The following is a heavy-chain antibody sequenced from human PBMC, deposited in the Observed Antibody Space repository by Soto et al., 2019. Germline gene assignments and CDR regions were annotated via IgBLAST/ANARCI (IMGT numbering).Heavy chain of an antibody. D-gene: IGHD2-15*01. V-gene: IGHV3-33*01. CDR2: IWYDGSNK. CDR1: GFTFSSYG. CDR3: ARAFQGVCSGGSCYPFTY. J-gene: IGHJ4*02. Sequence: QVQLVESGGGVVQPGRSLRLSCAASGFTFSSYGMHWVRQAPGKGLEWVAVIWYDGSNKYYADSVKGRFTISRDNSKNTLYLQMNSLRAEDTAVYYCARAFQGVCSGGSCYPFTYWGQGTLVTVSS.